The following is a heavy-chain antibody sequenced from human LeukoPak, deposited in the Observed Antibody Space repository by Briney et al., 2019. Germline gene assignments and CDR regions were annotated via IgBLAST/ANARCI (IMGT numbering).Heavy chain of an antibody. V-gene: IGHV4-39*07. D-gene: IGHD5-24*01. CDR1: GGSISSSSYY. CDR3: ARIPWRDGYNYVNPFDY. Sequence: PSETLSLTCTVSGGSISSSSYYWGWIRQPPGKGLEWIGSTYYSGSTYYNPSLKSRVTISVDTSKNQFSLKLSSVTAADTAVYYCARIPWRDGYNYVNPFDYWGQGTLVTVSS. CDR2: TYYSGST. J-gene: IGHJ4*02.